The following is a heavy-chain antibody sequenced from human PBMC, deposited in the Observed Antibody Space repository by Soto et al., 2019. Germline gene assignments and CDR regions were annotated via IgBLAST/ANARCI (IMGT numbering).Heavy chain of an antibody. CDR2: IYYSGST. D-gene: IGHD2-2*01. CDR3: AGAVVPAASVEYGMDV. CDR1: GGSISSGGYY. Sequence: PSETLSLTCTVSGGSISSGGYYWSWIRQHPGKGLDWIGYIYYSGSTYYNPSLKSRVTLSVDTSNNQFSLKLSSVTAADTAVYYCAGAVVPAASVEYGMDVWGQGTTVTVSS. J-gene: IGHJ6*02. V-gene: IGHV4-31*03.